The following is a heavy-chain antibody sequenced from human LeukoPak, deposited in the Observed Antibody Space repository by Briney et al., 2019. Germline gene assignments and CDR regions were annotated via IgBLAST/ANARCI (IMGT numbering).Heavy chain of an antibody. CDR1: GYTFTGYY. CDR2: INPSSGDT. D-gene: IGHD2/OR15-2a*01. J-gene: IGHJ4*02. V-gene: IGHV1-2*02. Sequence: GASVPVSCKASGYTFTGYYMHWERPAPGQGLEWKGWINPSSGDTIYAQKFQGRVTMTRDTSISTAYMELSRLQSDDTTVYYCAILASSYNWGQGALVTVSS. CDR3: AILASSYN.